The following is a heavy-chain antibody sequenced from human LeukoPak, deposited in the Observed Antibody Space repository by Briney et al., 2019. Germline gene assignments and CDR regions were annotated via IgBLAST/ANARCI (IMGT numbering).Heavy chain of an antibody. V-gene: IGHV4-59*08. CDR3: ARLVTVVVRGVPYFDY. D-gene: IGHD3-10*01. CDR2: IYYSGST. J-gene: IGHJ4*02. Sequence: SETLSLTCTVPGGSISSYYWSWIRQPPGKGLEWIGYIYYSGSTNYNPSLKSRVTISVDASKNQFSLKLSSVTAADTAVYYCARLVTVVVRGVPYFDYWGQGTLVTVSS. CDR1: GGSISSYY.